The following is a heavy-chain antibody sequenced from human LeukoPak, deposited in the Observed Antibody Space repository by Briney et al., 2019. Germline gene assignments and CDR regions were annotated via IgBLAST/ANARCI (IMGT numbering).Heavy chain of an antibody. CDR3: ARIVVVEAATPYWFDP. CDR2: IYYSGST. CDR1: GGSLSSSSYY. J-gene: IGHJ5*02. D-gene: IGHD2-15*01. Sequence: SETLSLTCTVSGGSLSSSSYYWGWIRQPPGKGLEWIGSIYYSGSTYYNPSLKSRVTISVDTSKNQFSLKLSSVTAADTAVYYCARIVVVEAATPYWFDPWGQGTLVTVSS. V-gene: IGHV4-39*07.